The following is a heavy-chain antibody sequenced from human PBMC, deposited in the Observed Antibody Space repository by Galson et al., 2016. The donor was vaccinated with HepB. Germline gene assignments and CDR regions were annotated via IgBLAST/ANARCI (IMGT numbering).Heavy chain of an antibody. CDR3: ARARAEYSSSSLPFEY. Sequence: SLRLSCAASGFTFRTFPMTWVRQAPGKGLEWVSTSSGSGQSTYYADSVKGRFTVSKDNSKNTLYLQMDSLRAEDTAVYYCARARAEYSSSSLPFEYWGQGTLVTVSS. V-gene: IGHV3-23*01. D-gene: IGHD6-6*01. CDR1: GFTFRTFP. J-gene: IGHJ4*02. CDR2: SSGSGQST.